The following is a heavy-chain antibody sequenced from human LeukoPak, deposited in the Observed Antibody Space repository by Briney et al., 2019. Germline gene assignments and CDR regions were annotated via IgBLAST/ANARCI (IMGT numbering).Heavy chain of an antibody. CDR1: GGSISSYY. CDR2: IYYSVST. CDR3: ARGSPGYYDSSPDY. J-gene: IGHJ4*02. D-gene: IGHD3-22*01. Sequence: SETLSLTCTVSGGSISSYYWSWIRQPPGKGLEWIGYIYYSVSTNYNPSLKSRVTISVDTSKNQFSLKLSSVTAADTAVYYCARGSPGYYDSSPDYWGQGTLVTVSS. V-gene: IGHV4-59*01.